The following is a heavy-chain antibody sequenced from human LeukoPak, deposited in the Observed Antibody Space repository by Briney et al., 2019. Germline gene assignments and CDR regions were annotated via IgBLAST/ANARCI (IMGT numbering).Heavy chain of an antibody. D-gene: IGHD3-22*01. CDR1: GFIFSTYW. J-gene: IGHJ4*02. Sequence: GGSLRLSCAASGFIFSTYWMHWVRQAPGKGLVWVSRINTDGSSTAYAASVKGRFTISRDNSKNTLYLQMNSLRAEDTAVYYCATRAYYYDSSGYYGYWGQGTLVTVSS. V-gene: IGHV3-74*01. CDR2: INTDGSST. CDR3: ATRAYYYDSSGYYGY.